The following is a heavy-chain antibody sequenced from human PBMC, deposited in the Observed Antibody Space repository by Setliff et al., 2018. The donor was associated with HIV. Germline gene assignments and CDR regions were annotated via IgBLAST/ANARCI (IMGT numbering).Heavy chain of an antibody. CDR3: ARGGADYDYVWGSYPQYYYYMDV. Sequence: SLTCTVSGGSISSYYWSWIRQPPGKGLEWIGYIYYSGSTNYNPSLKSRVTISVDTSKNQFSLKLSSVTAADTAVYYCARGGADYDYVWGSYPQYYYYMDVWGKGTTVTVSS. CDR1: GGSISSYY. V-gene: IGHV4-59*08. CDR2: IYYSGST. J-gene: IGHJ6*03. D-gene: IGHD3-16*02.